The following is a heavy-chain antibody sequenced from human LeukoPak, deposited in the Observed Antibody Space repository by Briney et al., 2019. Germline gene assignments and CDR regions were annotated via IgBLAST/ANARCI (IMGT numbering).Heavy chain of an antibody. D-gene: IGHD4-23*01. J-gene: IGHJ3*02. Sequence: SVKVSCKASGGTFSSYAISWVRQAPVQGLEWMGGIIPIFGTANYAQKFQGRDTITADESTSTAYMELSSLRSEDTAVYYCARGQGYGGGFDIWGQGTMVTVSS. CDR1: GGTFSSYA. CDR3: ARGQGYGGGFDI. V-gene: IGHV1-69*13. CDR2: IIPIFGTA.